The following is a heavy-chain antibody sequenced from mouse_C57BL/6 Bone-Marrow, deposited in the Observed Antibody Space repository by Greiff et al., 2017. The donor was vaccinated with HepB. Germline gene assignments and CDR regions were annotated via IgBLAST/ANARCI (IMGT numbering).Heavy chain of an antibody. CDR1: GFTFSSYA. V-gene: IGHV5-4*01. D-gene: IGHD2-4*01. CDR3: AREGYDYDGST. CDR2: ISDGGSYT. J-gene: IGHJ4*01. Sequence: EVHLVESGGGLVKPGGSLKLSCAASGFTFSSYAMSWVRQTPEKRLEWVATISDGGSYTYYPDNVKGRFTISRDNAKNNLYLQMSHLKSEDTAMYYCAREGYDYDGSTGGQGTSVTVSS.